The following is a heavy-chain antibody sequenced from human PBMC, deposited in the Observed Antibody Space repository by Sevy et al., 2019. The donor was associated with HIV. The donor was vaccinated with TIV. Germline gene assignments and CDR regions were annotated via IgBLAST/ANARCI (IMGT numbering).Heavy chain of an antibody. CDR2: INHSGST. V-gene: IGHV4-30-2*01. CDR3: ARGTGNFDY. CDR1: GGSISSGGYS. Sequence: SETLSLTCAVSGGSISSGGYSWSWIRQPPGKGLGWFGYINHSGSTYYNPSLKSRVTISVDRSRNQFSLKLSSVTAADTAVYYCARGTGNFDYWGQGTLVTVSS. J-gene: IGHJ4*02. D-gene: IGHD7-27*01.